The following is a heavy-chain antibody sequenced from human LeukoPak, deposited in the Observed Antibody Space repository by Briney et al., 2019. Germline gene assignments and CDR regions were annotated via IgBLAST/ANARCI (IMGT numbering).Heavy chain of an antibody. CDR1: GFAFDDYA. CDR3: AKAGGCSGGSCYFDY. V-gene: IGHV3-9*01. J-gene: IGHJ4*02. CDR2: ISWNSGSM. D-gene: IGHD2-15*01. Sequence: GRSLRLSCAASGFAFDDYAMHWVRQAPGKGLEWVSGISWNSGSMGYADSVKGRFTISRDNAKNSLYLQMNSLRAEDTALYYCAKAGGCSGGSCYFDYWGQGTLVTVSS.